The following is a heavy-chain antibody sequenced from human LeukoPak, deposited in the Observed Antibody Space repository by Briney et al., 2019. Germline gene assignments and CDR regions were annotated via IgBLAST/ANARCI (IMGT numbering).Heavy chain of an antibody. Sequence: GGSLRVFCAASGFTFSSYGMHWVRQAPGKGLEWVAFIRYDGSNKYYADSVKGRFTISRDNSKNTLYLQMNSLRAEDTAVYYCATLRYYDFWSCYSEASDYWGQGTLVTVSS. D-gene: IGHD3-3*01. CDR2: IRYDGSNK. CDR3: ATLRYYDFWSCYSEASDY. CDR1: GFTFSSYG. V-gene: IGHV3-30*02. J-gene: IGHJ4*02.